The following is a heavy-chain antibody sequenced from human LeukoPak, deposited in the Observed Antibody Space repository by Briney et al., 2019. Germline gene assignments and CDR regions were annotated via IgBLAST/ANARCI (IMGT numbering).Heavy chain of an antibody. J-gene: IGHJ4*02. CDR3: AKAAGLYDSSGYPVDY. V-gene: IGHV3-23*01. Sequence: PGGSLRLSCAASGFTFSSYAMSWVRQAPGKGLEWVSAISGSGGSTYYADSVKGRFTISRDNSKNTLYLQMNSLRAEDTALYYCAKAAGLYDSSGYPVDYWGQGTLVTVSS. D-gene: IGHD3-22*01. CDR1: GFTFSSYA. CDR2: ISGSGGST.